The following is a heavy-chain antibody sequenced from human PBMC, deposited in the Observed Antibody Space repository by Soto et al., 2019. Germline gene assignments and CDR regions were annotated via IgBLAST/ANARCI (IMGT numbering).Heavy chain of an antibody. CDR3: AKTAVGATDDAYDI. CDR2: ISYDGSNK. V-gene: IGHV3-30*18. Sequence: PGGSLRLSCAASGFTFSSYGMHWVRQAPGKGLEWVAVISYDGSNKYYADSVKGRFTISRDNSKNTLYLQMNSLRAEDTAVYYCAKTAVGATDDAYDIWGQGTMVTVSS. J-gene: IGHJ3*02. D-gene: IGHD1-26*01. CDR1: GFTFSSYG.